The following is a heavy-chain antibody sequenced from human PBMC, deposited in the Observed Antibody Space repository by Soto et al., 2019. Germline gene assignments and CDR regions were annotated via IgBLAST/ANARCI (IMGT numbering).Heavy chain of an antibody. CDR2: FYTDGSR. CDR3: TREDYYGSKMHGMDV. V-gene: IGHV3-53*01. D-gene: IGHD3-22*01. Sequence: GGSLRLSCAASGFSVSSNYMSWVRQAPGKGLEWVSVFYTDGSRYYADCVKGRCTMSRDTSKNTLNLHMNSLRAEDTAVYYCTREDYYGSKMHGMDVWGQGTTVTVSS. J-gene: IGHJ6*02. CDR1: GFSVSSNY.